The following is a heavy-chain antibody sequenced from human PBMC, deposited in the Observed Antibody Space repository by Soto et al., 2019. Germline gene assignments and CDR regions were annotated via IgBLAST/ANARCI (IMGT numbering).Heavy chain of an antibody. CDR1: GGSISSYY. CDR2: IYYSGST. Sequence: ASETLSLTCTVSGGSISSYYWSWIRQPPGKGLEWIGYIYYSGSTNHNPSLKSRVTISVDTSKNQFSLKLSSVTAADTAVYYCARVRMVRRFDYNWFDHWGQGTLVTVSS. CDR3: ARVRMVRRFDYNWFDH. V-gene: IGHV4-59*01. J-gene: IGHJ5*02. D-gene: IGHD3-10*01.